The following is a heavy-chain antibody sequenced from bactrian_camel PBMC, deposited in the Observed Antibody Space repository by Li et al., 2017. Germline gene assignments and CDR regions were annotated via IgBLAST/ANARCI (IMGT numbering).Heavy chain of an antibody. CDR1: GFTFSSYY. V-gene: IGHV3-2*01. Sequence: VQLVESGGGLVQPGGSLRLSCAASGFTFSSYYMSWVRQAPGKGLEWVSSIATGGSNTYYADSVKGRFTISRDNAKNTVYLQMNSLKSEDTALYYCATRSDRVDYALGTFHYWGQGTQVTVS. J-gene: IGHJ4*01. CDR3: ATRSDRVDYALGTFHY. CDR2: IATGGSNT. D-gene: IGHD5*01.